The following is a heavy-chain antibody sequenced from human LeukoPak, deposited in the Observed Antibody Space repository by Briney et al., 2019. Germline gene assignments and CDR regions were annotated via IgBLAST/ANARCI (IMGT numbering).Heavy chain of an antibody. CDR1: EFIFSDHY. D-gene: IGHD3-22*01. Sequence: PGGSLRLSCAASEFIFSDHYMDWVRQAPGKGLEWVGRIRNSPNRYTTESSASAKGRFTVSRDDSKNSLYLQMNSLKTEDTALYYCALMDYDSSIDPIFDYWGQGTLVTVSS. CDR3: ALMDYDSSIDPIFDY. CDR2: IRNSPNRYTT. V-gene: IGHV3-72*01. J-gene: IGHJ4*02.